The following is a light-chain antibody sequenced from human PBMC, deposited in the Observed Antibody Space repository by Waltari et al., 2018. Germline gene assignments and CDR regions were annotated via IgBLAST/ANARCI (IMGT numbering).Light chain of an antibody. J-gene: IGLJ3*02. CDR2: EAT. V-gene: IGLV2-14*02. CDR3: CSYTSSSTPRL. Sequence: QSALPQPASVSGSPGQSITISCTWASSDVRRYNFFSRSQQHPGKAPKLIIYEATKRPSGVSVRFSGSKSGYTASLTISGLQADDEADYYCCSYTSSSTPRLFGGGTKLTVL. CDR1: SSDVRRYNF.